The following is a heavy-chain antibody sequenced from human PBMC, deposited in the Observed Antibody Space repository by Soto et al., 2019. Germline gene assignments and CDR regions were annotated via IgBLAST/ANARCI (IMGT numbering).Heavy chain of an antibody. Sequence: EVQLVESGGGLVQPGRSLRLSCAASGSTFDDYAMHWVRQAPGKGLEWVSGISWNSGSIGYADSVKGRFTISRDNAKNSLYLQMNSLRAEDTALYYCAKDIRYSSSRTFDYWGQGTLVTVSS. D-gene: IGHD6-13*01. J-gene: IGHJ4*02. CDR2: ISWNSGSI. V-gene: IGHV3-9*01. CDR3: AKDIRYSSSRTFDY. CDR1: GSTFDDYA.